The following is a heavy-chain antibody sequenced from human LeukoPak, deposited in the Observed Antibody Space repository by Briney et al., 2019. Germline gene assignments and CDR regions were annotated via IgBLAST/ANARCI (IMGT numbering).Heavy chain of an antibody. CDR1: GGTFSSYA. J-gene: IGHJ6*02. CDR3: ARDLKGTDDGMDV. V-gene: IGHV1-69*13. D-gene: IGHD1-1*01. Sequence: GASVKVSCKASGGTFSSYAISWVRQAPGQGLEWMGGIIPIFGTANYAQKFQGRVTITADESTSTAYMELSSLRSEDTAVYYCARDLKGTDDGMDVWGQGTTVTVSS. CDR2: IIPIFGTA.